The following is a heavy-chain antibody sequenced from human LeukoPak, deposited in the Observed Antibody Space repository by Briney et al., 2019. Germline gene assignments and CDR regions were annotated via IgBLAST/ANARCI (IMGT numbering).Heavy chain of an antibody. CDR3: ASRYDLTYAFSV. CDR1: GFTFSSYA. J-gene: IGHJ3*01. V-gene: IGHV3-23*01. D-gene: IGHD2-2*01. Sequence: PGGSLRLSCAASGFTFSSYAMSWVRQARGKGLEWVSGISGSGDTTYYADSVKGRFTISRDNSKNTLYLQMNSLRAEDTAVYYCASRYDLTYAFSVWGQGTMVTVSS. CDR2: ISGSGDTT.